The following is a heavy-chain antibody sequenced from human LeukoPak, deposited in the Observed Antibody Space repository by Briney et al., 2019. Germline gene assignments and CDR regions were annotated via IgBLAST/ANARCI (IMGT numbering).Heavy chain of an antibody. D-gene: IGHD6-13*01. CDR2: IKSKTDGGTT. Sequence: GGSLRLSCAASGFTFSNAWMSWVRQAPGKGLEWVGRIKSKTDGGTTDYAAPVKGRFTISRDDSKNTLYLQMNSLKTEDTAVYYCTTDRYSSSWGYYFDYWGQGTLVTVSS. CDR3: TTDRYSSSWGYYFDY. CDR1: GFTFSNAW. J-gene: IGHJ4*02. V-gene: IGHV3-15*01.